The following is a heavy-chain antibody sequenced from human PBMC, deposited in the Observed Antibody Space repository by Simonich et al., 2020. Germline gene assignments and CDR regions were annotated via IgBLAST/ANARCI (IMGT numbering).Heavy chain of an antibody. J-gene: IGHJ3*02. V-gene: IGHV5-51*01. CDR3: ARQLNDFDI. CDR2: IYPGESDT. D-gene: IGHD1-1*01. CDR1: GYSFTRYW. Sequence: EVQLVQAGAEVKKPGESMKISGKGVGYSFTRYWIGWGRQMPGKGLEWMVIIYPGESDTRYSPSFQCQVTISADKSISTAYLQWSSLKASDTAMYYCARQLNDFDIWGQGTMVTVSS.